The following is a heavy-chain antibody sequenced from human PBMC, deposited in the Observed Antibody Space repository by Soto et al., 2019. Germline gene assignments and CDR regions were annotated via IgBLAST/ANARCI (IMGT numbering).Heavy chain of an antibody. D-gene: IGHD2-21*02. J-gene: IGHJ6*02. CDR1: GFTFSDYY. V-gene: IGHV3-11*06. Sequence: QVQLVESGGGLVKPGGSLRLSCAASGFTFSDYYMSWIRQAPGKGREWVSYISSSSSYTNYADSVKGRFTISRDNAKNSLYLQMNSLRAEDTAVYYXXXXXXVTAILPRGGMDVWGQGTTVTVSS. CDR3: XXXXXVTAILPRGGMDV. CDR2: ISSSSSYT.